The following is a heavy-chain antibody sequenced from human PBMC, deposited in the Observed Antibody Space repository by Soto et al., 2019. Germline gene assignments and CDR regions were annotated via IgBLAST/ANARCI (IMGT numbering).Heavy chain of an antibody. CDR1: DGSMNSDSSY. CDR2: INHSGST. CDR3: ARLGGYVSVGYYYLWDS. V-gene: IGHV4-39*01. J-gene: IGHJ4*02. D-gene: IGHD3-22*01. Sequence: KSSETLSLTCRVSDGSMNSDSSYWGWIRQPPGKGLEWIGVINHSGSTYHNLSLKGRVTMSVDASRNQFPLKLTSMTAADTAVYYCARLGGYVSVGYYYLWDSWGQGTLVTVSS.